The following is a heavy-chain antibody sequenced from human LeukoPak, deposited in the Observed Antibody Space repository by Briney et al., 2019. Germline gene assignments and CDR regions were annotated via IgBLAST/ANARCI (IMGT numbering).Heavy chain of an antibody. V-gene: IGHV3-23*01. Sequence: PGGSLRLSCAASGFTFSSYGMSWVRQAPGKGLEWVSAISGSGGSTYYADSVKGRFTISRDNAKNSLYLQMNSLRAEDTAVYYCARSNIVVVTAHDAFDIWGQGTMVTVSS. D-gene: IGHD2-21*02. CDR3: ARSNIVVVTAHDAFDI. J-gene: IGHJ3*02. CDR1: GFTFSSYG. CDR2: ISGSGGST.